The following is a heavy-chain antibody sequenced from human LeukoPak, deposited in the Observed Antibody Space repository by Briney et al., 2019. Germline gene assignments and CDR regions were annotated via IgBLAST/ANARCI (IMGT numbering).Heavy chain of an antibody. CDR3: ARTPYSSSWYPHTLPFDP. V-gene: IGHV1-46*01. J-gene: IGHJ5*02. D-gene: IGHD6-13*01. Sequence: ASVKVSCKASGYTFTSYYMHWARQAPGQGLEWMGIINPSGGSTSYAQKFQGRVTMTRDTSTSTVYMELSSLRSEDTAVYYCARTPYSSSWYPHTLPFDPWGQGTLVTVSS. CDR1: GYTFTSYY. CDR2: INPSGGST.